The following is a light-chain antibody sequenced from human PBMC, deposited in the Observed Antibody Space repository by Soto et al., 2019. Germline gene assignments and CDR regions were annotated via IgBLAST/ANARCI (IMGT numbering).Light chain of an antibody. J-gene: IGLJ3*02. CDR2: GND. Sequence: QSVLTQPPSVSGAPGQRVTISCTGSSSNIGAGYDVHWYQQLPVGAPKLLIYGNDNRPSGVPDRVSGSKSGTSASLAITGLQAEDGADYYCQSYDSSLSGWVFGGGTKLTVL. CDR1: SSNIGAGYD. V-gene: IGLV1-40*01. CDR3: QSYDSSLSGWV.